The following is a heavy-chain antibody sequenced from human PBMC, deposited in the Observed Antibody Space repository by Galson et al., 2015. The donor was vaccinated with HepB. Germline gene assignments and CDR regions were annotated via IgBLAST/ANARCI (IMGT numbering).Heavy chain of an antibody. V-gene: IGHV3-21*01. D-gene: IGHD6-25*01. CDR2: ISSSNGFI. CDR1: GFTFSTYT. J-gene: IGHJ6*02. CDR3: ARDFFQLRSGFLYRFGMDV. Sequence: SLRLSCAASGFTFSTYTMNWVRQAPGKGLEWVSSISSSNGFIYYAASVKGRLTISRDNAKSSLYLQINSLRAEDTAVYYCARDFFQLRSGFLYRFGMDVWGQGTTVTVSS.